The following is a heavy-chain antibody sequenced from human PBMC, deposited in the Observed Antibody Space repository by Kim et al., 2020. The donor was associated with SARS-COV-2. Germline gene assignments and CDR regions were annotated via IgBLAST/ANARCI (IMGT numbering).Heavy chain of an antibody. J-gene: IGHJ4*02. CDR3: AKPLSFGGSGGHYYFDY. D-gene: IGHD3-16*01. Sequence: GGSLRLSCSASGFTFTTYGMHWVRQVPGKGLEWVADISPDGNRKYYAQSVKGRFDISRDNSNNTLFLQMNSLRTEDTALYFCAKPLSFGGSGGHYYFDYWGQGNLVVVSS. CDR2: ISPDGNRK. V-gene: IGHV3-30*18. CDR1: GFTFTTYG.